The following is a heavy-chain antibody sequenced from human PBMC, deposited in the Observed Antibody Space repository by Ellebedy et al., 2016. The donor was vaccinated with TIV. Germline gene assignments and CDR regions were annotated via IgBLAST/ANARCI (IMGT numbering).Heavy chain of an antibody. V-gene: IGHV1-3*01. CDR3: ARLFPGTSVDP. CDR2: INAGNGNT. D-gene: IGHD2/OR15-2a*01. CDR1: GYTFSSYA. Sequence: ASVKVSCKASGYTFSSYAMHWVRQAPGQRLEWMGWINAGNGNTKYSQQFQGRVNITRDTSASTGYMELSSLRSEDTAVYYCARLFPGTSVDPWGQGTLVTVSS. J-gene: IGHJ5*02.